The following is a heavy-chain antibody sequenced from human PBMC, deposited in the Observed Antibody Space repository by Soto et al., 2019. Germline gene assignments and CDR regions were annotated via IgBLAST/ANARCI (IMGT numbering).Heavy chain of an antibody. D-gene: IGHD2-15*01. CDR2: ISGSGGST. Sequence: GGSLRLSCAASGFTFSSYAMSWVRQAPGKGLEWVSAISGSGGSTYYADSVKGRFTISRDNSKNTLYLQMNSLRAEDTAVYYCAKDGPCSGGSCYNPDWFDPWGQGTLVTVSS. J-gene: IGHJ5*02. CDR1: GFTFSSYA. V-gene: IGHV3-23*01. CDR3: AKDGPCSGGSCYNPDWFDP.